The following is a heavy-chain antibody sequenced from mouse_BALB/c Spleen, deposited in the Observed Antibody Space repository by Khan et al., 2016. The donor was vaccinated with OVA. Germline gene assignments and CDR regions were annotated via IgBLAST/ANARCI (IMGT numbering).Heavy chain of an antibody. CDR2: ISYSGGT. Sequence: VQLKQSGPGLVKPSQSLSLTCTVTGYSITSGYAWNWIRQFPGNKLEWMGYISYSGGTSYNPSLKSRISITRDTSKHQFFLQLNSVTTEDTATYYCARGNYYGYYFDYWGQGTTLTVSS. V-gene: IGHV3-2*02. D-gene: IGHD1-1*01. CDR1: GYSITSGYA. CDR3: ARGNYYGYYFDY. J-gene: IGHJ2*01.